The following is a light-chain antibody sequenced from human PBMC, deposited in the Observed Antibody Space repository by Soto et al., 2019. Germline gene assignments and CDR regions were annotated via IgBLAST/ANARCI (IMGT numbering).Light chain of an antibody. CDR1: SSNIGNNY. CDR2: DNN. Sequence: QSVLTQPPSVSAAPGQKVTISCSGSSSNIGNNYVSWYQQLPGTAPKLLIYDNNKRPSGIPDRFSGSKSGTSATLGITGLQTGDEADYYCGTWDDNLNGPVFGRGTKLTVL. J-gene: IGLJ2*01. CDR3: GTWDDNLNGPV. V-gene: IGLV1-51*01.